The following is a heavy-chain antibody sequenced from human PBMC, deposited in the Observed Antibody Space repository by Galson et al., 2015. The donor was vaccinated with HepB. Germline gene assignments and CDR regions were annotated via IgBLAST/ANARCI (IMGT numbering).Heavy chain of an antibody. CDR1: GYSFTSYW. CDR3: ARSGDGNYYGSGSYYYFDY. Sequence: QSGAEVKKPGESLKISCKGSGYSFTSYWIGWVRQMPGKGLEWMGIIYPGDSDTRYSPSFQGQVTISADKSISTAYLQWSSLKASDTAMYYCARSGDGNYYGSGSYYYFDYWGQGTLVTVSS. J-gene: IGHJ4*02. CDR2: IYPGDSDT. V-gene: IGHV5-51*03. D-gene: IGHD3-10*01.